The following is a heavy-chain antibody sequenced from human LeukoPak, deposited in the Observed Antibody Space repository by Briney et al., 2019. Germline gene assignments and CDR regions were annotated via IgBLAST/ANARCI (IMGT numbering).Heavy chain of an antibody. V-gene: IGHV3-48*03. CDR1: GFTFSSYE. CDR2: ISSSGSTI. Sequence: QSGGSLRLSCAASGFTFSSYEMNWVRQAPGKGLGWVSYISSSGSTIYYADSVKGRFTISRDNAKNSLYLQMNSLRAEDTAVYYCAREGAGSIGYCSSPSCPLYFDYWGQEPLVPV. D-gene: IGHD2-2*01. CDR3: AREGAGSIGYCSSPSCPLYFDY. J-gene: IGHJ4*02.